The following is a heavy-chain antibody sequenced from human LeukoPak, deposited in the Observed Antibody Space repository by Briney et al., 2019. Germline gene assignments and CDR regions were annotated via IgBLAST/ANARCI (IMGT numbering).Heavy chain of an antibody. V-gene: IGHV3-21*01. CDR2: ISSSSSYI. J-gene: IGHJ4*02. CDR1: GFTVSSNY. D-gene: IGHD1-26*01. Sequence: PGGSLRLSCAASGFTVSSNYMSWVRQAPGKGLEWVSSISSSSSYIYYADSVKGRFTISRDNAKNSLYLQMNSLRAEDTAVYYCARGSVEWELLTPNFDYWGQGTLVTVSS. CDR3: ARGSVEWELLTPNFDY.